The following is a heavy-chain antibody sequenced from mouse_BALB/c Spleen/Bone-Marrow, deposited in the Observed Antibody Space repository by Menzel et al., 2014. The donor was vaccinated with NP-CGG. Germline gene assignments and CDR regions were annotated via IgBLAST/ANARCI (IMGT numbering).Heavy chain of an antibody. Sequence: VQLQQSGAELVKPGASVELSCTASGFNIKDTYMHWVKQRPEQGLEWIGRIDPANGNTKYDPKFQGKATITADTSTNTAYLQLSSLTSEDTAVYYCASYRYAWYFDVWGAGTTVTVSS. CDR2: IDPANGNT. CDR3: ASYRYAWYFDV. CDR1: GFNIKDTY. J-gene: IGHJ1*01. D-gene: IGHD2-14*01. V-gene: IGHV14-3*02.